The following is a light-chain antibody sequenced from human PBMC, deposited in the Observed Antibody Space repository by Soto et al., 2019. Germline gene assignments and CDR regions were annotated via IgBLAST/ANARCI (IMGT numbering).Light chain of an antibody. J-gene: IGLJ1*01. V-gene: IGLV2-18*02. CDR1: SSDVGGSNG. Sequence: QSVLTQPPSLSGSPGQSVAISCTGTSSDVGGSNGVSWYQQPPGTAPKLIIYDVSNRPSGVPDRFSGSKSGNTASLIISGLQAEDEGDYYCSSYTSGSTYVFGTGTKV. CDR3: SSYTSGSTYV. CDR2: DVS.